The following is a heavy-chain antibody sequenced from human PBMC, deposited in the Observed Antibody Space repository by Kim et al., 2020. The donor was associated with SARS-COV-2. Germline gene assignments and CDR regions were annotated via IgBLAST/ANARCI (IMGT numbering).Heavy chain of an antibody. CDR3: ATTLVGAPLWFGESDFDY. CDR1: GFTFSSYA. D-gene: IGHD3-10*01. V-gene: IGHV3-23*01. Sequence: GGSLRLSCAASGFTFSSYAMSWVRQAPGKGLEWVSAISGSGGSTYYADSVKGRFTISRDNSKNTLYLQMNSLRAEDTAVYYCATTLVGAPLWFGESDFDYWGQGTLVTVSS. J-gene: IGHJ4*02. CDR2: ISGSGGST.